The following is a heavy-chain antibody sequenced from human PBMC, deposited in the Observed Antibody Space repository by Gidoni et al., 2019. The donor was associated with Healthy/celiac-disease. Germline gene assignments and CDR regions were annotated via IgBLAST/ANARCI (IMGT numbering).Heavy chain of an antibody. CDR1: GGSISSGDYY. D-gene: IGHD3-16*01. Sequence: QVQLQESGPGLVKPSQTLSLTCPVSGGSISSGDYYWSWIRQPPGKGLEWFGYIYYSGSTYYNPSLKSRVTISVDTSKNQFALKLSSVTAADTAVYYCARYLGGRARYYFDYWGQGTLVTVSS. CDR2: IYYSGST. J-gene: IGHJ4*02. CDR3: ARYLGGRARYYFDY. V-gene: IGHV4-30-4*01.